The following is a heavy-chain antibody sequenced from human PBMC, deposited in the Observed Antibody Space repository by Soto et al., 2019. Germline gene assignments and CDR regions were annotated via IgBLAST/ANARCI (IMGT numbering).Heavy chain of an antibody. CDR1: GFTFSSYA. CDR3: ARDWVDHYDILTPLVY. D-gene: IGHD3-9*01. J-gene: IGHJ4*02. CDR2: ISGSGGGT. V-gene: IGHV3-23*01. Sequence: GGSLRLSCAASGFTFSSYAMSWVRQAPGKGLEWVSSISGSGGGTHYADSVKGRFTFSRDNSKNTLYLQMNSLRAEDTAVYYCARDWVDHYDILTPLVYWGQGTLVTVSS.